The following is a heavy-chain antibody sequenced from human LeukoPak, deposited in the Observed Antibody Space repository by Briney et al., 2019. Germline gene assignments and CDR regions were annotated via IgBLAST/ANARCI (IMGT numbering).Heavy chain of an antibody. CDR3: ASRGGYKFRFTDYYYYYMDV. J-gene: IGHJ6*03. V-gene: IGHV4-34*01. D-gene: IGHD5-24*01. CDR1: GGSFSGHY. Sequence: SETLSPTCAVYGGSFSGHYWSWIRQPPGKGLEWVGEINHSGNTNYNPSLKSRVTVSVGTSKNQFSLKLSSVTAADTAVYYCASRGGYKFRFTDYYYYYMDVWGNGTTVTVSS. CDR2: INHSGNT.